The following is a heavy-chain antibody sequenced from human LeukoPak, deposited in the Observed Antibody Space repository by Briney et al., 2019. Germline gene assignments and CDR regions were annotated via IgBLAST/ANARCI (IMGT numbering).Heavy chain of an antibody. D-gene: IGHD3-22*01. CDR2: ISGSGGST. CDR1: GFTFSSYA. CDR3: AKTQYYYDSSGPAGGLDI. Sequence: GGSLRLSCAASGFTFSSYAMSWVRQAPVKGLEWVSVISGSGGSTYYPDSVKGRFTISRDNSKNTLYLQVNSLRAEDTAVYYCAKTQYYYDSSGPAGGLDIWGQGTMVTVSS. J-gene: IGHJ3*02. V-gene: IGHV3-23*01.